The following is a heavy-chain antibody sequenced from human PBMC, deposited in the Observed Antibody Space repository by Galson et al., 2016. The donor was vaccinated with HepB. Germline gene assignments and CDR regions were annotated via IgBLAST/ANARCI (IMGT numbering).Heavy chain of an antibody. Sequence: SETLSLTCIVSGGSISSTAHYWGWIRQPPGKGLEWIGSVYYSGTTYYTPSLKSRVTISVDTSKNQFSLKLTSVTAADTAVYYCARQGNYVDTGMSFDFWGQGTLVTVSS. CDR1: GGSISSTAHY. V-gene: IGHV4-39*01. CDR3: ARQGNYVDTGMSFDF. CDR2: VYYSGTT. D-gene: IGHD5-18*01. J-gene: IGHJ4*02.